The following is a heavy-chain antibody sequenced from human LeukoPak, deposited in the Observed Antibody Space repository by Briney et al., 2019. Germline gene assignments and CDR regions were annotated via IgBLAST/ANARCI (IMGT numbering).Heavy chain of an antibody. J-gene: IGHJ6*03. Sequence: SETLSLTCTVSGGSISSYYWSWIRQPAGKGLEWIGRIYTSGSTNYNPSLKSRVTMSVDTSKNQFSLKLSSVTAADTAVYYCAREKRGDYDILTGPRRRYYMGVWGKGTTVTVSS. V-gene: IGHV4-4*07. CDR3: AREKRGDYDILTGPRRRYYMGV. CDR2: IYTSGST. CDR1: GGSISSYY. D-gene: IGHD3-9*01.